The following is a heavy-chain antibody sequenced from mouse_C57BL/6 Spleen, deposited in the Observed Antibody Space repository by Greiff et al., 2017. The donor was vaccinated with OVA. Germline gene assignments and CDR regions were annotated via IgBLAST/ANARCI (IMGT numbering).Heavy chain of an antibody. CDR1: GYTFTSYW. D-gene: IGHD2-1*01. CDR2: IHPSDSDT. J-gene: IGHJ2*01. V-gene: IGHV1-74*01. Sequence: QVQLKQPGAELVKPGASVKVSCKASGYTFTSYWMHWVKQRPGQGLEWIGRIHPSDSDTNYNQKFKGKATLTVDKSSSTAYMQLSSLTSEDSAVYYCAIKRSYYGNYGYFDYWGQGTTLTVSS. CDR3: AIKRSYYGNYGYFDY.